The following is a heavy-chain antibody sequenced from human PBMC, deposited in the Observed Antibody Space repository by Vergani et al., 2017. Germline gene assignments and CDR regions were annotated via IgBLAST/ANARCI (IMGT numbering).Heavy chain of an antibody. CDR3: VKDAGSYENFFDS. D-gene: IGHD1-26*01. CDR2: PTGGGGST. Sequence: EVQLLESGGSLKQPGGSVRLSCAASGFTLSTYAMHWARQAPGKGLGWVSAPTGGGGSTYYADSFKGRFVISRDTSRDTLYPQMNSLRHEDTATYYCVKDAGSYENFFDSWGQGTLVTVSS. CDR1: GFTLSTYA. V-gene: IGHV3-23*01. J-gene: IGHJ4*02.